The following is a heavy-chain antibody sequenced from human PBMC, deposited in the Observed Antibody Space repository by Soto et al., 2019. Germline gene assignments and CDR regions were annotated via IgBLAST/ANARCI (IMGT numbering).Heavy chain of an antibody. Sequence: GESRKISCKGSGYSFTSYWIGWVRQMPGKGLEWMGIIYPGDSDTRYSPSFQGQVTISADKSISTAYLQWSSLKASDTAMYYCARQPVDYYDSSGYYNYFDPWGQGTLVTVSS. V-gene: IGHV5-51*01. J-gene: IGHJ5*02. D-gene: IGHD3-22*01. CDR2: IYPGDSDT. CDR1: GYSFTSYW. CDR3: ARQPVDYYDSSGYYNYFDP.